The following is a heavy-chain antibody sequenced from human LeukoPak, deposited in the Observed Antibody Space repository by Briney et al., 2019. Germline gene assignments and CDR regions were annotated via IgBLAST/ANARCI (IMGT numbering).Heavy chain of an antibody. CDR3: AKGDLEN. CDR1: GFTVNYW. V-gene: IGHV3-7*01. CDR2: MTHDGGDE. Sequence: PGGSLRLSCAASGFTVNYWMSWARQAPGKGLEWVATMTHDGGDEYYLDSVKGRFTISRDSAKNSIYLQMNSLRVEDTSTYYCAKGDLENWGQGTLVTVSS. J-gene: IGHJ4*02.